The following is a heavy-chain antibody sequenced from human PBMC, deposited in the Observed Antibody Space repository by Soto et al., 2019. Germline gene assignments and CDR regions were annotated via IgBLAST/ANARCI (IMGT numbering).Heavy chain of an antibody. Sequence: QVQLVQSGAEVKNPGASVKVSCKASGYTFTSYGISWVRRAPGQGLEWMGWISAYNGNTNYARKRQGRVTMTTDPSTSTAYMELRSLRSADTAAYYCASDHMAVAGTSDYWGQGTLVTVSS. CDR2: ISAYNGNT. CDR1: GYTFTSYG. CDR3: ASDHMAVAGTSDY. V-gene: IGHV1-18*01. D-gene: IGHD6-19*01. J-gene: IGHJ4*02.